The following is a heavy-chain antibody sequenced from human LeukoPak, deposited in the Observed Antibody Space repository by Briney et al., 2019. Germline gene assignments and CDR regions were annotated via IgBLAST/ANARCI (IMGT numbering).Heavy chain of an antibody. Sequence: PGGSLRLSCTVSGFTFSSYAMNWVRQAPGKGLEWVSGISGRGGDTYYADSVKGRFTISRDNSKNTLFLQMNSLRGGDTAIYYCAKAAGVVGGLGAFDVWGQGTMVTVSS. D-gene: IGHD1-26*01. CDR2: ISGRGGDT. V-gene: IGHV3-23*01. CDR1: GFTFSSYA. J-gene: IGHJ3*01. CDR3: AKAAGVVGGLGAFDV.